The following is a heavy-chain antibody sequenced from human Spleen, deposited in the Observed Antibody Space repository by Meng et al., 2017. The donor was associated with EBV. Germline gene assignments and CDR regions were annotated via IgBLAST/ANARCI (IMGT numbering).Heavy chain of an antibody. D-gene: IGHD6-13*01. Sequence: QVQLRQWGAGLLKTSETLSLTCAVFGGSFSGYYWGWIRQPQGKGLEWIGEINHSGSTKYNPSLKSRVTISVDTSKNQFSLKLSSVTAADTAVYFCARAPLESSSSGWFDPWGQGTLVTVSS. CDR3: ARAPLESSSSGWFDP. CDR1: GGSFSGYY. V-gene: IGHV4-34*01. J-gene: IGHJ5*02. CDR2: INHSGST.